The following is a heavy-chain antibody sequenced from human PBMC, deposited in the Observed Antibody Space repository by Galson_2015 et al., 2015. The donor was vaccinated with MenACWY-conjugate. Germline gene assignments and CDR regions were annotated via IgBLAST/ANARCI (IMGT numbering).Heavy chain of an antibody. CDR1: GLSLSSHAEL. CDR2: VYWNDDK. V-gene: IGHV2-5*01. D-gene: IGHD2-21*02. J-gene: IGHJ4*02. Sequence: PALVKPTQPLTLTCTFSGLSLSSHAELVGWVRQPPGKAPEWLAFVYWNDDKRCSPSLRSRLTITKDTSRNQVVLTMTNMDPADTSIFYCAYRTHVTSVDFWGQGTLVTVSS. CDR3: AYRTHVTSVDF.